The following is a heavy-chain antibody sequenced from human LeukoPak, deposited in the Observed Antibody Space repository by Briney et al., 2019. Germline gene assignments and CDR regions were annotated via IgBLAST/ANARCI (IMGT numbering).Heavy chain of an antibody. Sequence: GGSLRLSCAASGFTFSNYVMGWVRQAPGKGLEWVSAISGSSDGTDYADSVRGRFTISRDNSKNTLYLQMNSLRAEDTAVYYCARSVLRFLEWPPWDIWGQGTMVTVSS. CDR1: GFTFSNYV. D-gene: IGHD3-3*01. J-gene: IGHJ3*02. CDR2: ISGSSDGT. V-gene: IGHV3-23*01. CDR3: ARSVLRFLEWPPWDI.